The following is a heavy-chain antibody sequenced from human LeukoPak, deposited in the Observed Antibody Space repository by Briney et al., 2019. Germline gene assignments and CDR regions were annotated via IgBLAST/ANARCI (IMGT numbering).Heavy chain of an antibody. D-gene: IGHD2-15*01. J-gene: IGHJ6*02. CDR3: AREGYCSGGSCLEFGGMDV. CDR1: GYTFTSYD. CDR2: IIPILGIA. V-gene: IGHV1-69*04. Sequence: GASAKVSCKASGYTFTSYDINWVRQAPGQGLEWMGRIIPILGIANYAQKFQGRVTITADKSTSTAYMELSSLRSEDTAVYYCAREGYCSGGSCLEFGGMDVWGQGTTVTVSS.